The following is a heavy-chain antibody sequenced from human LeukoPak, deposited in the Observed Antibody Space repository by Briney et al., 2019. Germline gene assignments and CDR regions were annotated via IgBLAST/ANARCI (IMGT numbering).Heavy chain of an antibody. CDR1: GGTFSSDA. D-gene: IGHD2-15*01. CDR2: IIPIFGTA. J-gene: IGHJ5*02. Sequence: SVKVSCKASGGTFSSDAISWVRQAPGQGLEWLGGIIPIFGTANYAQKFQGRVTITADESTSTAYMELSSLRSEDTAVYYCARGPLRYCSGGSCPNWFDPWGQGTLVTVSS. CDR3: ARGPLRYCSGGSCPNWFDP. V-gene: IGHV1-69*01.